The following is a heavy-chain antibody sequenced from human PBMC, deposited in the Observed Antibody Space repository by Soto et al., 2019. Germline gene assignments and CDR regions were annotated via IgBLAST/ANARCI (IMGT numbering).Heavy chain of an antibody. J-gene: IGHJ4*02. CDR3: ARGKGYYGSGNTGTYYFDY. V-gene: IGHV4-34*01. D-gene: IGHD3-10*01. CDR2: INHSGST. CDR1: GGSFSGYY. Sequence: SETHSLTCAVYGGSFSGYYWSWIRQPPGKGLEWIGEINHSGSTNYNPSLKSRVTISVDTSKNQFSLKLSSVTAAVTAVYYCARGKGYYGSGNTGTYYFDYWGQGTLVTVAS.